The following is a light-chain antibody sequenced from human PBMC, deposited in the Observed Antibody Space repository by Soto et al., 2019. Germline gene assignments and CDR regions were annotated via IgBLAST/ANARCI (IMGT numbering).Light chain of an antibody. J-gene: IGKJ3*01. V-gene: IGKV2-28*01. CDR3: MQGLSRFT. CDR2: LGT. CDR1: QSILHSNGYNY. Sequence: DIVMTQSPLSLPVTPGEPASIACRSSQSILHSNGYNYVEWYLQKPGQSPRLLISLGTDRASGVPDIFSGRGSGTYFTLNISSVEAEAVGDYYCMQGLSRFTFGPGTNVEIK.